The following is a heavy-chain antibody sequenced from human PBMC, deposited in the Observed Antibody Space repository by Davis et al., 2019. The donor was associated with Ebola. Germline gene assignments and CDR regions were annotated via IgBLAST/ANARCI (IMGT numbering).Heavy chain of an antibody. J-gene: IGHJ6*02. V-gene: IGHV1-69*04. D-gene: IGHD3-3*01. Sequence: SVKVSCKASGGTFSSYAISWVRQAPGQGLEWMGRIIPILGIANYAQKFQGRVTITADKSTSTAYMELSSLRSEDTAVYYCASGVVMTLNYYYYGMDVWGQGTTVTASS. CDR3: ASGVVMTLNYYYYGMDV. CDR2: IIPILGIA. CDR1: GGTFSSYA.